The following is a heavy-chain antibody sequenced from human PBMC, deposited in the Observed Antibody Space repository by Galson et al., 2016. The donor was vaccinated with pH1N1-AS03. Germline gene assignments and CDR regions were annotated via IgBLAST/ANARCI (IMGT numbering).Heavy chain of an antibody. CDR3: AKDPIQYGDYVWYFDY. D-gene: IGHD4-17*01. J-gene: IGHJ4*02. Sequence: LRLSCAASGFIFSNYAMSWVRQAPGKGLEWVSAITSRGSTYYADSVKGRFTISRDNSKNTLYLQMNGLRAEDTAVYYCAKDPIQYGDYVWYFDYWGQGTLVTVSS. V-gene: IGHV3-23*01. CDR2: ITSRGST. CDR1: GFIFSNYA.